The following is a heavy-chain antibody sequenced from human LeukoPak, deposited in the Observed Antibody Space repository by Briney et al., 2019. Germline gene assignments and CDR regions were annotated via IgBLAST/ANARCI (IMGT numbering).Heavy chain of an antibody. CDR2: IKPDGRDK. Sequence: GGSLRLSCAASGYTFSDYWTSWVRQAPGKGLERVANIKPDGRDKYHVDSVKGRFTISRDNAKASLYLLMNSLRAEDTAVYYCARGRFCDSGNCYLDYWGQGTLVTVSS. J-gene: IGHJ4*02. CDR1: GYTFSDYW. V-gene: IGHV3-7*01. CDR3: ARGRFCDSGNCYLDY. D-gene: IGHD4-23*01.